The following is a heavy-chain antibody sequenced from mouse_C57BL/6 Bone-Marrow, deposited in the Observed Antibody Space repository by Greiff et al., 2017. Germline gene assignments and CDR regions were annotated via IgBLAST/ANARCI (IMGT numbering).Heavy chain of an antibody. V-gene: IGHV1-72*01. CDR1: GYTFTSYW. D-gene: IGHD2-2*01. CDR3: ASLLWLRRWYAMDY. Sequence: VQLQQPGAELVKPGASVKLSCKASGYTFTSYWMHWVKQRPGRGLEWIGRIDPNSGGTKYNEKFKGKATLTVDKPSSTAYMQLSSLTSEASAVYYCASLLWLRRWYAMDYWGQGTSVTVSS. J-gene: IGHJ4*01. CDR2: IDPNSGGT.